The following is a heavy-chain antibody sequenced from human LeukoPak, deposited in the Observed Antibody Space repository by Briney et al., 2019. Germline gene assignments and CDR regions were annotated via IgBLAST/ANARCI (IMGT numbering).Heavy chain of an antibody. D-gene: IGHD1-26*01. Sequence: MTSETLSLTCTVSGGSISSSSYYWGWTRQPPGEGLEWIGSIYYSGSTYYNPSLKSRVTISVDTSKNQFSLKLSSVTAADTAVYYCARDLELVGATREWGQGTLVTVSS. CDR2: IYYSGST. V-gene: IGHV4-39*07. CDR3: ARDLELVGATRE. J-gene: IGHJ4*02. CDR1: GGSISSSSYY.